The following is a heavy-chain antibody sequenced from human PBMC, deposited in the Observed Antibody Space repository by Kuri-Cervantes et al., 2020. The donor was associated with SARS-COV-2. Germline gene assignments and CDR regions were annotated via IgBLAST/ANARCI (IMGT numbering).Heavy chain of an antibody. J-gene: IGHJ6*02. D-gene: IGHD2-2*01. V-gene: IGHV3-30-3*01. CDR1: GFTFSSYA. CDR3: ARDREDIVVVPAAMGYYYYGMDV. Sequence: GGSLRLSCAASGFTFSSYAMHWVRQAPGKGLEWVAVISYDGSNKYYADSVKGRFTISRDNSKNTLYLQMNSLRAEDTAVYYCARDREDIVVVPAAMGYYYYGMDVWGQGTTVTVSS. CDR2: ISYDGSNK.